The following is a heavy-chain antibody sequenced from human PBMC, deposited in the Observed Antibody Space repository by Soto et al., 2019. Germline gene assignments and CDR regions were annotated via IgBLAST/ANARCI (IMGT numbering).Heavy chain of an antibody. V-gene: IGHV5-10-1*01. D-gene: IGHD2-21*02. CDR2: IDPSDSYT. Sequence: GESLKISCKGSGYSFTSYWISWVRQMPGKGLEWKGRIDPSDSYTNYSPSFQGHVTISADKSISTAYLQWSSLKASDTAMYYCARHERVEYCGGDCYYYYYYGMDVWGQGTTVTVSS. CDR1: GYSFTSYW. CDR3: ARHERVEYCGGDCYYYYYYGMDV. J-gene: IGHJ6*02.